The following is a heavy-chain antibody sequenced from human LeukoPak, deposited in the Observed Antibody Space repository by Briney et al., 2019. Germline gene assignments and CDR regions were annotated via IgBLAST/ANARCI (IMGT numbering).Heavy chain of an antibody. J-gene: IGHJ3*02. CDR2: ISSGSTYM. CDR3: GRVGGRSKAAKGDAFDI. V-gene: IGHV3-21*01. D-gene: IGHD6-6*01. Sequence: GSLRLSCAASGFTFSSYSMNWVRQAPGKGLEWVSSISSGSTYMYYVDSVKGRFTISRDNAQNSMYLQMNSLRAEDTAVYYCGRVGGRSKAAKGDAFDIWGQGTMVTVSS. CDR1: GFTFSSYS.